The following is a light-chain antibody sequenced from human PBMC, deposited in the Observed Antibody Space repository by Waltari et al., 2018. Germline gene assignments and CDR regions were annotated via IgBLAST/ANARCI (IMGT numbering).Light chain of an antibody. V-gene: IGLV1-51*02. CDR2: EDT. CDR3: GSWDSGLRAEV. J-gene: IGLJ3*02. Sequence: HSVLTQPPSVSAAPGQKVTLTCSGSDSHLGKRYVPWYQQVPGTAPKLLIYEDTKRPSGIPDRFSGSKSGTSATLDITGLQTGDEADYYCGSWDSGLRAEVFGGGTQLTVL. CDR1: DSHLGKRY.